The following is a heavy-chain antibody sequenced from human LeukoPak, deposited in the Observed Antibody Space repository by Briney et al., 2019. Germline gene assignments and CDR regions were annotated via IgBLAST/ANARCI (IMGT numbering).Heavy chain of an antibody. V-gene: IGHV3-74*01. CDR1: GFTFSSYW. CDR2: INSDGSST. D-gene: IGHD3-3*01. CDR3: ARVYDFWSGYEDY. J-gene: IGHJ4*02. Sequence: PGGSLRLSCAASGFTFSSYWMHWVRQAPGKGLVWVSRINSDGSSTSYADSVKGRFTISRDNAKNTLYLQTNSLRAEDTAVYYCARVYDFWSGYEDYWGQGTLVTVSS.